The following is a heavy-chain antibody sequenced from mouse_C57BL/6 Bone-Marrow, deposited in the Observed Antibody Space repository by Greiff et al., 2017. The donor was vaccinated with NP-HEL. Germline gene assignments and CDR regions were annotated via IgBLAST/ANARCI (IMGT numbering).Heavy chain of an antibody. Sequence: QVTLKESGPGILQPSQTLSLTCSFYGFSLSTFGMGVGWIRQPSGKGLEWLAHIGWGGDKYSNPALKSRLTISKDTSKNQVFLKIANVDTADTATYYCARIAGLPYAMDYWGQGTSVTVSS. V-gene: IGHV8-8*01. CDR1: GFSLSTFGMG. J-gene: IGHJ4*01. D-gene: IGHD2-4*01. CDR2: IGWGGDK. CDR3: ARIAGLPYAMDY.